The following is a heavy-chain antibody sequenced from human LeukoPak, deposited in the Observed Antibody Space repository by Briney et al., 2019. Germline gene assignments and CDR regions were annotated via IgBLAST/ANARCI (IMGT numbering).Heavy chain of an antibody. D-gene: IGHD2-2*01. J-gene: IGHJ4*02. CDR2: IGTAGDT. Sequence: PGGSLRLSCAASGFTFSSYDLHWVRQATGKGLEWVSAIGTAGDTYYPGSVKGRFTISRENAKNSLYLQMNSLRAGDTAVYYCARGSTNRDFDYWGQGTLVTVSS. V-gene: IGHV3-13*01. CDR3: ARGSTNRDFDY. CDR1: GFTFSSYD.